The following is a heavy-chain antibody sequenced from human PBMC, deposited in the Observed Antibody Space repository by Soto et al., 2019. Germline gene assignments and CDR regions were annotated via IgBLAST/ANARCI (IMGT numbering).Heavy chain of an antibody. V-gene: IGHV3-11*01. CDR1: GFTFSDYP. D-gene: IGHD6-6*01. CDR2: IDSRGRTL. J-gene: IGHJ4*02. CDR3: ARQAARNYIDS. Sequence: PGGSPRLSCVASGFTFSDYPMSWIRQAPGKGLEWLAFIDSRGRTLSYADSVRGRFTISRDNAENSVYLQMDSLRADDTAVYYCARQAARNYIDSWGQGNSVTVSS.